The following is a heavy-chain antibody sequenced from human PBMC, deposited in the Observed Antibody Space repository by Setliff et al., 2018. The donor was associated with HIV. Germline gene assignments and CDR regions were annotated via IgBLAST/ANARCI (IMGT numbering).Heavy chain of an antibody. CDR1: GFTFSNYW. V-gene: IGHV3-7*01. J-gene: IGHJ4*02. CDR2: IKQDGNEK. D-gene: IGHD1-1*01. CDR3: ARYLWSNAPRDY. Sequence: GGSLRLSCAASGFTFSNYWMTWVRQAPGKGLEWVASIKQDGNEKYYMDSVKGRFTISRDDLKNSLYLLMNSLRAEDTAVYYCARYLWSNAPRDYWGQGTLVTVSS.